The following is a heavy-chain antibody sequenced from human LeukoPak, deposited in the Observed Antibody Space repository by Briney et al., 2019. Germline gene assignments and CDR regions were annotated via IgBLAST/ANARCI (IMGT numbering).Heavy chain of an antibody. V-gene: IGHV4-34*01. J-gene: IGHJ6*03. CDR2: INHSGST. D-gene: IGHD4-17*01. CDR3: ARGVTTRYYYYYMDV. Sequence: SETLSLTCAVYGGSFSGYYWSWIRQPPGKGLEWIGEINHSGSTNYNPSLKSRVTISVDTSKNQFSLKLSSVTAADTAVYYCARGVTTRYYYYYMDVWGKGPRSPSP. CDR1: GGSFSGYY.